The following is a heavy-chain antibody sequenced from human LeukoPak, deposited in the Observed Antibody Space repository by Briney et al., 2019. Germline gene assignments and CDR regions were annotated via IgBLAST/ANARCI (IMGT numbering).Heavy chain of an antibody. CDR3: ATLGDDNNDTPFDY. D-gene: IGHD5-24*01. CDR1: GYTFIDYY. Sequence: ASVTVSCKTSGYTFIDYYVHWIRQAPGQGLEWMGRINPSTGGTDFAQKFQGKVSMTRDTSISTAYMELSRLGSDDTAVYYCATLGDDNNDTPFDYWRQGTLVTVSS. CDR2: INPSTGGT. V-gene: IGHV1-2*06. J-gene: IGHJ4*02.